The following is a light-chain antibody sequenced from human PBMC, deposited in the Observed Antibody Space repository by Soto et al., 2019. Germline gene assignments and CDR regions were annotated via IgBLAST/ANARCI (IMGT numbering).Light chain of an antibody. J-gene: IGKJ1*01. CDR1: QTISNY. V-gene: IGKV1-17*01. CDR3: LQHGSYPRT. Sequence: DIQMTQSPSSLSASVGDRVTITCRASQTISNYLNWYQQQPGKAPKLLIYAASSLQSGVPSRFSGSGSGTDFTLTISSLQPEDIATYYCLQHGSYPRTFGQGTKVDIK. CDR2: AAS.